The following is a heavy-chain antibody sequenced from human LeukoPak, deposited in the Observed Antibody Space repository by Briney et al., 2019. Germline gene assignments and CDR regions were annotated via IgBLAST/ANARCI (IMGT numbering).Heavy chain of an antibody. CDR2: ISGSGDTT. D-gene: IGHD3-22*01. V-gene: IGHV3-23*01. J-gene: IGHJ4*02. Sequence: GSLRLSCEASGFTFSSYAMSWVRQAPGKGLEWVSGISGSGDTTYYADSVKGRFTISRDNSKNTLYLQMNSLRAEDTAVYYCAKSRGSGYYPNDYWGQGTLVTVSS. CDR3: AKSRGSGYYPNDY. CDR1: GFTFSSYA.